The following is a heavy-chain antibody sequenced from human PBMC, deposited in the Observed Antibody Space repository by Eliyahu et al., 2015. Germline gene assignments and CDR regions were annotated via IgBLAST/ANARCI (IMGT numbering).Heavy chain of an antibody. CDR2: LYHSGRP. J-gene: IGHJ4*02. D-gene: IGHD5-24*01. CDR1: GYSISSDNY. V-gene: IGHV4-38-2*01. CDR3: ARGITDGYNWAY. Sequence: QVQLQESGPGLVKPSETLSLTCAVSGYSISSDNYWGWIRQPPGKGLEWVGSLYHSGRPYSHPSLKSRVTISGDASKNQFSLRLSSVTAADTVVYYCARGITDGYNWAYWGQGTLVTVSS.